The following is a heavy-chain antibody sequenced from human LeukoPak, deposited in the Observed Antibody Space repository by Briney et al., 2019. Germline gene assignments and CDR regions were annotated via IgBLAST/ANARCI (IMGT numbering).Heavy chain of an antibody. CDR3: ARDGPLGDFDY. CDR1: GFTFSSYA. V-gene: IGHV3-23*01. Sequence: GGSLRLSCAASGFTFSSYAMSWVRQAPGKGLEWVSAISGSGGSTYYADSVKGRFTISRDNAKNSLYLQMNSLRAEDTAVYYCARDGPLGDFDYWGQGTLVTVSS. J-gene: IGHJ4*02. CDR2: ISGSGGST. D-gene: IGHD7-27*01.